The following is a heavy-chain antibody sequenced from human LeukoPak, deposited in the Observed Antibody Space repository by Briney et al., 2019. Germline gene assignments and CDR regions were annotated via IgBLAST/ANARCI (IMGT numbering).Heavy chain of an antibody. CDR2: INHSGST. D-gene: IGHD3-16*01. CDR1: GYSLSSGYY. CDR3: ARGFMITFGGVIFDY. V-gene: IGHV4-38-2*01. Sequence: PSETLSLTCSVSGYSLSSGYYWGWIRQPPGKGLEWIGEINHSGSTNYNPSLKSRVTISVDTSKNQFSLKLSSVTAAVTAVYYCARGFMITFGGVIFDYWGQGTLVTVSS. J-gene: IGHJ4*02.